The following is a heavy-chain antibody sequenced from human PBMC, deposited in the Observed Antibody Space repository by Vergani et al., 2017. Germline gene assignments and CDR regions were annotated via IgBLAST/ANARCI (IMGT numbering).Heavy chain of an antibody. D-gene: IGHD5-18*01. V-gene: IGHV3-30*01. J-gene: IGHJ4*02. Sequence: VQLVESGGGVVQPGRSLRLSCAASGFTFSSYAMHWVRQAPGKGLEWVAVISYDGSNKYYADSVKGRFTISRDNSKNTLYLQMNSLRAEDTAVYYCARDRLLIFELDYRGQGTLVTVSS. CDR2: ISYDGSNK. CDR1: GFTFSSYA. CDR3: ARDRLLIFELDY.